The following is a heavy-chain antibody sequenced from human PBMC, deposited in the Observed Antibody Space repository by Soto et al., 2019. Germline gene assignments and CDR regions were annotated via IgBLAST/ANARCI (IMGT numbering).Heavy chain of an antibody. CDR2: ISAYNGNT. CDR1: GYTFPSFG. Sequence: ASVKVCCKASGYTFPSFGISWGRQAPGQGLEWMGWISAYNGNTNYAQKLQGRVTMTTDTSTSTAYMELRSLRSDDTAVYYCARATDFWSGYDYFDYWGQGALVTVSS. V-gene: IGHV1-18*01. D-gene: IGHD3-3*01. J-gene: IGHJ4*02. CDR3: ARATDFWSGYDYFDY.